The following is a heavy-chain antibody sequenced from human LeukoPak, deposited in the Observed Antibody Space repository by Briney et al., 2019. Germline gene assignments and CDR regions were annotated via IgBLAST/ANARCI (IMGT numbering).Heavy chain of an antibody. CDR1: GRTFSSYA. CDR2: IIPILGIA. D-gene: IGHD6-6*01. Sequence: SVKVSCKASGRTFSSYAISWVRHAPGQGLEWMGKIIPILGIAQYTQKLQGRVRSTADKSKSTAYMELSSLRSEDTAVYYCARDLDSSSSGFQGNWGQGTLVTVSS. J-gene: IGHJ4*02. V-gene: IGHV1-69*04. CDR3: ARDLDSSSSGFQGN.